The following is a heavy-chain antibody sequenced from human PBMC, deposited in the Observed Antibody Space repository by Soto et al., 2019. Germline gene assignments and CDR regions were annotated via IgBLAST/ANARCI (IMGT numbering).Heavy chain of an antibody. Sequence: ASVKVSCKASGYTFTSYGISWVRQAPGQGLEWMGWISAYNGNTNYAQKFQGRVTMTRNTSISTAYMELSSLRSEDTAVYYCARGGQSYYDILTGYYYWGQGTLVTVSS. D-gene: IGHD3-9*01. V-gene: IGHV1-18*01. CDR2: ISAYNGNT. J-gene: IGHJ4*02. CDR1: GYTFTSYG. CDR3: ARGGQSYYDILTGYYY.